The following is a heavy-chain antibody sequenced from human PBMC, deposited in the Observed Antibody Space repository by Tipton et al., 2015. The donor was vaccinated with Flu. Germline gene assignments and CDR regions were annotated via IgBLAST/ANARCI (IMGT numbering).Heavy chain of an antibody. CDR3: ARDPMYGYGNNYYGYAFDI. CDR2: IYTSGTT. V-gene: IGHV4-4*07. CDR1: GDSMRSYY. D-gene: IGHD5-24*01. Sequence: TLSLTCTVSGDSMRSYYWSWIRQPAGKGLEWIGRIYTSGTTNYNPSLKSRVTMSVDTSKNQFSLRLSSVTAADTAVYYCARDPMYGYGNNYYGYAFDIWGQGTMVTVSS. J-gene: IGHJ3*02.